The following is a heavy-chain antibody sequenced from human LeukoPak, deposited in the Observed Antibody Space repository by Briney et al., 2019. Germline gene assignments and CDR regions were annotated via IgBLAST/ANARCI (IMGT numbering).Heavy chain of an antibody. CDR2: IYYSGST. J-gene: IGHJ4*02. Sequence: PSETLSLTCTVSGGSISSYYWSWIRQPPGKGLEWIGYIYYSGSTNYNPSLKSRVTISVDTSKNQFSLKLSSVTAADTAVYYCARSLFDWGQGTLVTVSS. CDR3: ARSLFD. V-gene: IGHV4-59*01. CDR1: GGSISSYY.